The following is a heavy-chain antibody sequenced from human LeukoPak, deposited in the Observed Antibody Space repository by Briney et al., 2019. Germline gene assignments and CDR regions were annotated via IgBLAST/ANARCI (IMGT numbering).Heavy chain of an antibody. V-gene: IGHV3-30*04. J-gene: IGHJ4*02. CDR1: GFTFSSYV. CDR2: ISYDGSNE. CDR3: ARGKYSSSWPDFDY. D-gene: IGHD6-13*01. Sequence: PGGSLRLSRAASGFTFSSYVMHWVRQAPGKGLEWVAIISYDGSNEYYADSVKGRFTISRDNSKNTLYLQMNSLRAADTAVYYCARGKYSSSWPDFDYWGQGTLVTVSS.